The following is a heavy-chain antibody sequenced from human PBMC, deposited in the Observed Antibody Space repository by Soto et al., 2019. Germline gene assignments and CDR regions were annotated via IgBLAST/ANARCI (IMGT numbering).Heavy chain of an antibody. V-gene: IGHV5-51*01. D-gene: IGHD6-6*01. CDR2: IYPGDSDT. J-gene: IGHJ4*02. CDR1: GYSFTSYW. Sequence: PGESLKISCKGSGYSFTSYWIGWVRQMPGKGLEWMGIIYPGDSDTRYSPSFQGQVTISADKSISTAYLQWSSLKASGTAMYYCARQAKYSSSSWGYFDYWGQGTLVTVSS. CDR3: ARQAKYSSSSWGYFDY.